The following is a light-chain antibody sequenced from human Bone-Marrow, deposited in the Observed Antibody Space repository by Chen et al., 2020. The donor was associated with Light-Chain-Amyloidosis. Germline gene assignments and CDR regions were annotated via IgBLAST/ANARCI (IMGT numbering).Light chain of an antibody. CDR3: QLYKSYLAT. CDR2: DDS. V-gene: IGKV1-5*01. Sequence: IQMTQSPSALSASVGDKITITCRASETITNWGAVYQQKPGKAPKLLIYDDSTLHSGVPSRFSASGSGTEFTLTIPSLQPDDFATYYCQLYKSYLATFGQGTKV. J-gene: IGKJ1*01. CDR1: ETITNW.